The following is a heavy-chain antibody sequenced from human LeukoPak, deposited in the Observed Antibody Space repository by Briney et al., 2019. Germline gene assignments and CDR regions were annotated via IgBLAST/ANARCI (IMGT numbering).Heavy chain of an antibody. J-gene: IGHJ4*02. CDR3: ARARGDIVVVPAAIPERYFDY. V-gene: IGHV4-34*01. CDR2: INHSGST. D-gene: IGHD2-2*02. Sequence: SETLSLTCAVYGGSFSGYYWSWIRQPPGKGLEWIGEINHSGSTNYNPSLKSRVTISVDTSKNQFSLKLSSVTAADTAVYYCARARGDIVVVPAAIPERYFDYWGQGTLVTVSS. CDR1: GGSFSGYY.